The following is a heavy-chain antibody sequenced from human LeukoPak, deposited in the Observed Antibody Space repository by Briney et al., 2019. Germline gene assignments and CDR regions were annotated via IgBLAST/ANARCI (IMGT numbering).Heavy chain of an antibody. V-gene: IGHV4-59*12. CDR3: ARGGGLVIAARPWYFDL. Sequence: SETLSLTCTVSGGSISSYYWSWIRQPPGKGLEWIGNIYYSGSTNYNPSLKSRVTISVDTSKNQFSLKLSSVTAADTAVYYCARGGGLVIAARPWYFDLWGRGTLVTVSS. CDR1: GGSISSYY. J-gene: IGHJ2*01. CDR2: IYYSGST. D-gene: IGHD6-6*01.